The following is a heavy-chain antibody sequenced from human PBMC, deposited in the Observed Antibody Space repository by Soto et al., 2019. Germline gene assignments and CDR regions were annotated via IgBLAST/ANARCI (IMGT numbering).Heavy chain of an antibody. CDR3: ARDLWGYCGTDCYPLDV. J-gene: IGHJ6*02. CDR2: IYNSGNT. D-gene: IGHD2-21*02. CDR1: GDSISTYY. V-gene: IGHV4-59*01. Sequence: PSETLSLTCTVSGDSISTYYWSWIRQPPGKGLEWIGSIYNSGNTNYNPSLKSRVTISLDTSKNQFSLKLNSVTAADTAVYYCARDLWGYCGTDCYPLDVWGQGTTVTVSS.